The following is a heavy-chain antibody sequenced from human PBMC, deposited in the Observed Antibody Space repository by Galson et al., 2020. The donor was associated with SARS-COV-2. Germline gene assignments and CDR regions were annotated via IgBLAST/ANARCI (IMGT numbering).Heavy chain of an antibody. CDR1: GGSISSDYFY. D-gene: IGHD3-22*01. Sequence: SETLSLTCTVSGGSISSDYFYWGWISPPPGKRLEWIGSVSYSGRPAYNPSLKSRVTISVDTSKNQFSLKLSYVTAADTAVYYCASRGFTSYYDTSGYYSDHWGQGTLVTVAS. CDR3: ASRGFTSYYDTSGYYSDH. CDR2: VSYSGRP. V-gene: IGHV4-39*01. J-gene: IGHJ4*02.